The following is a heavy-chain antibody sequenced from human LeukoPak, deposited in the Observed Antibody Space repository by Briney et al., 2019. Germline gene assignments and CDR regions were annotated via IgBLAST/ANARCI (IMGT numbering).Heavy chain of an antibody. Sequence: PSQTLFLTCTVSGGSISSDIYYWGWIRHHPEKGLEWIGYIYHTGSPYQHPSLKSRATLSVDTSQNQFSLRLDSVTAADTAVYYCARGGHFDLLEYAFDVWGQGTMVTVSS. CDR2: IYHTGSP. V-gene: IGHV4-31*03. CDR1: GGSISSDIYY. D-gene: IGHD3-9*01. J-gene: IGHJ3*01. CDR3: ARGGHFDLLEYAFDV.